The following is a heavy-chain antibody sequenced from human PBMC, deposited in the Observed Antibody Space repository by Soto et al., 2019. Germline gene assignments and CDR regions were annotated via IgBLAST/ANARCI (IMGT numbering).Heavy chain of an antibody. J-gene: IGHJ6*02. V-gene: IGHV1-2*02. D-gene: IGHD6-13*01. CDR3: ARVSIAADGRVYYYGMDV. CDR2: INPNSGGT. Sequence: EASVKVSCKASGYTFTGYYMHWVRQAPGQGLEWMGWINPNSGGTNYAQKFQGRVTMTRDTSISTAYMELSRLRSDDTAVYYCARVSIAADGRVYYYGMDVCGQGTTVTVYS. CDR1: GYTFTGYY.